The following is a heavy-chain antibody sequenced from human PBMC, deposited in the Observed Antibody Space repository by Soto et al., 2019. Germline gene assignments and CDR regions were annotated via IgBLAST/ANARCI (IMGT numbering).Heavy chain of an antibody. J-gene: IGHJ6*03. CDR1: GFTFSSYA. V-gene: IGHV3-23*01. CDR2: ISGSGGST. Sequence: GGSLRLSCAASGFTFSSYAMSWVRQAPGKGLEWVSAISGSGGSTYYADSVKGRFTISRDNSKNTLYLQMNSLRAEDTAVYYCANPTGYYYYYMDVWGKGTTVTVSS. CDR3: ANPTGYYYYYMDV.